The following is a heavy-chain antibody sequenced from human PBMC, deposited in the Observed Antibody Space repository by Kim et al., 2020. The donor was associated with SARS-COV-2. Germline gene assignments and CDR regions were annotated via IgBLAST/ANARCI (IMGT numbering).Heavy chain of an antibody. CDR3: AKEGPELLWFSLYKYAFDI. CDR1: GFTFDDYA. J-gene: IGHJ3*02. D-gene: IGHD3-10*01. V-gene: IGHV3-43*02. CDR2: ISGDGGST. Sequence: GGSLRLSCAASGFTFDDYAMHWVRQAPGKGLEWVSLISGDGGSTYYADSVKGRFTISRDNSKNSLYLQMNSLRTEDTALYYCAKEGPELLWFSLYKYAFDIWGQGTMVTVSS.